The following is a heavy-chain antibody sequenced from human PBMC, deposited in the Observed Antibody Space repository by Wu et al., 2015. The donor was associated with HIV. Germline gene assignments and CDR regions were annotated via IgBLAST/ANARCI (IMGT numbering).Heavy chain of an antibody. CDR2: INPASGGT. J-gene: IGHJ3*02. CDR1: GYIFSGHY. CDR3: TRDELFRVDDAFDM. D-gene: IGHD3-10*01. V-gene: IGHV1-2*02. Sequence: QVQLVQSGAEVKKPGASVKVSCKASGYIFSGHYMNWVRQAPGQGLEWMGWINPASGGTRYAEKFQGRVTMTSDTSTSTAYIELSGLTSDDTAVYYCTRDELFRVDDAFDMWGQGTLVTVSS.